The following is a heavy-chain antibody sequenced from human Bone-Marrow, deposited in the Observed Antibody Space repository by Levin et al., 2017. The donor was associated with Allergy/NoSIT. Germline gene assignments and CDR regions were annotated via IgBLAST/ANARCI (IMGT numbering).Heavy chain of an antibody. CDR2: IYHSGST. CDR1: GGSVSSGSYY. V-gene: IGHV4-61*01. D-gene: IGHD4-23*01. CDR3: ARGSYFGGLSFDC. J-gene: IGHJ4*02. Sequence: GSLRLSCTVSGGSVSSGSYYWSWIRQPPGKGLEWIAYIYHSGSTKYNPSLKSRVTIALDTYRNQFSLRLTSLTAADTADYYCARGSYFGGLSFDCWGKGTLVTVSS.